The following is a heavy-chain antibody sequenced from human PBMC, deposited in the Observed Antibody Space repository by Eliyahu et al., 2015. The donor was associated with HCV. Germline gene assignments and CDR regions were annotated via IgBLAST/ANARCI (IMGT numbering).Heavy chain of an antibody. V-gene: IGHV3-30*18. J-gene: IGHJ4*02. CDR3: AKDSIFRLIWYNTAYYFHN. CDR2: ISYDGSYT. D-gene: IGHD3-3*02. CDR1: GSTFSSXG. Sequence: QVQLVESGGGVVQPGRSLRLSCAASGSTFSSXGMHWVRQTPGKGLEWVALISYDGSYTQYAXSVKGRFTISRDNSKNSVSLQMNSLRAEDSAVYFCAKDSIFRLIWYNTAYYFHNWGQGTLVTVSS.